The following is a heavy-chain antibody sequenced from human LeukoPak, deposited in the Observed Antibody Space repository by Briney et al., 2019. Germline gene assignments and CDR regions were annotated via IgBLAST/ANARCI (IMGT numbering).Heavy chain of an antibody. CDR1: GFTFSSYS. J-gene: IGHJ4*02. D-gene: IGHD1-14*01. V-gene: IGHV3-21*01. CDR3: ARDGDEPLDY. CDR2: ISSSSSYT. Sequence: GGSLRLSWEAAGFTFSSYSMNWVRQAPGKGMEWDSSISSSSSYTYYADSVKGRFTISRDNAKNSLYLQMNSLRAADTAVYYCARDGDEPLDYWGQGTLVTVSS.